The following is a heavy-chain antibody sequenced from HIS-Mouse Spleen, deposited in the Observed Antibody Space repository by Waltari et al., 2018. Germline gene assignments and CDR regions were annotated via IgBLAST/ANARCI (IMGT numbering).Heavy chain of an antibody. D-gene: IGHD1-7*01. CDR1: GGSISSSSYY. J-gene: IGHJ6*02. Sequence: QLQLQESGPGLVKPSETLSLTCTVSGGSISSSSYYWGWIRQPPGKGVAWIGSIYYSGSTNHNPYSKSRGTISVDTSKNQFSLKLSSVTAADTAVYYCARGGITGTTYYGMDVWGQGTTVTVSS. CDR2: IYYSGST. V-gene: IGHV4-39*07. CDR3: ARGGITGTTYYGMDV.